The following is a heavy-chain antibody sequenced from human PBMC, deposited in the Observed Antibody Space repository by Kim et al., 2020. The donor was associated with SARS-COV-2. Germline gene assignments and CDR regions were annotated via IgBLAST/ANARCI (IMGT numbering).Heavy chain of an antibody. CDR2: IYPGDSDT. Sequence: GESLKISCKGSVYSFTSYWIGWVRQMPGKGLEWMGIIYPGDSDTRYSPSFQGQVTISADKSISTAYLQWSSLKASDTAMYYCARTTYYYDSSGYYHLGGGFDYWGQGTLVTVSS. J-gene: IGHJ4*02. V-gene: IGHV5-51*01. D-gene: IGHD3-22*01. CDR1: VYSFTSYW. CDR3: ARTTYYYDSSGYYHLGGGFDY.